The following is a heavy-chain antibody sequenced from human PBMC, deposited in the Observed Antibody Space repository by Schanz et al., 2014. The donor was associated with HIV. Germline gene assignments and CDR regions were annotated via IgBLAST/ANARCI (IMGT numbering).Heavy chain of an antibody. CDR1: GFTFRSYG. CDR2: ISGSGGST. J-gene: IGHJ2*01. V-gene: IGHV3-23*04. CDR3: ARVVVVVADGDWYFDL. Sequence: EVQLVESGGGLVQPGGSLRLSCAASGFTFRSYGMHWVRQAPGKGLEWVSAISGSGGSTYYADSVKGRFTISRDNSKNTLYLQMNSLRAEDTAVYYCARVVVVVADGDWYFDLWGRGTLVTVSS. D-gene: IGHD3-22*01.